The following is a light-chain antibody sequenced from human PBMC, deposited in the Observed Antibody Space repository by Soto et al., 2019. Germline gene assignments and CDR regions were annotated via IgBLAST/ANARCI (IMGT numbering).Light chain of an antibody. CDR3: QTWGSGHVV. CDR2: LTSDGSH. Sequence: QPVLTQSPSASASLGASVKLTCTLSSGHSNYAIAWHQQQPEKGPRFLMKLTSDGSHIKGDGIPDRFSDSSSGSERYLTISSLQSEDEADYYCQTWGSGHVVFGGGTKLTVL. V-gene: IGLV4-69*01. J-gene: IGLJ2*01. CDR1: SGHSNYA.